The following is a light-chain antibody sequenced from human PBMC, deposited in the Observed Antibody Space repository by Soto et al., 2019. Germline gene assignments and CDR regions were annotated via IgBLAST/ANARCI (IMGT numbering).Light chain of an antibody. CDR3: MQTLQNPFT. Sequence: DIVMTQSPLSLPVTPGEAASISCRSSQSLLHGNGYNYLHWYLQKPGQSPQLLIYLGSNRASGVPDRFSGSGSGTDFTLKISRVEAEDVGVYYCMQTLQNPFTFGPGTKVDSK. V-gene: IGKV2-28*01. CDR1: QSLLHGNGYNY. CDR2: LGS. J-gene: IGKJ3*01.